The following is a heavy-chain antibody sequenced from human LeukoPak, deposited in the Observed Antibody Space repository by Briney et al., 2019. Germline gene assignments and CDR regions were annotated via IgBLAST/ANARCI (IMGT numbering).Heavy chain of an antibody. V-gene: IGHV3-23*01. Sequence: PGGSLRLSCAASGFTFSSYAMSWVRQAPGKRLEWVSAISGSGGSTYYADAVKGRFIISRDNSRNTLYLQMHSLGAEDTAVYYCANTIVRGVASMDVWGQGTTVTVSS. D-gene: IGHD3-10*01. CDR1: GFTFSSYA. J-gene: IGHJ6*02. CDR3: ANTIVRGVASMDV. CDR2: ISGSGGST.